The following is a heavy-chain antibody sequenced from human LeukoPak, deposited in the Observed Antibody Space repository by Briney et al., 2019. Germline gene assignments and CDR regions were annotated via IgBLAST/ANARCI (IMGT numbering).Heavy chain of an antibody. CDR2: ISAYNGNT. CDR1: GYTFTSYG. V-gene: IGHV1-18*01. D-gene: IGHD6-13*01. CDR3: ARVRRDSSSWYVWFDP. Sequence: ASVKVSCKASGYTFTSYGISWVRQAPGQGLEWMGWISAYNGNTNYAQKLQGRVTMTTDTSTSTAYMELMSLRSDDTAVYYCARVRRDSSSWYVWFDPWGQGTLVTVSS. J-gene: IGHJ5*02.